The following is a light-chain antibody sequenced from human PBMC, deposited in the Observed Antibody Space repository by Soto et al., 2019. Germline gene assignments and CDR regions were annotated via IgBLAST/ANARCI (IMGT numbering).Light chain of an antibody. CDR3: QQYNNGWT. Sequence: EIVMTQSPATLSVSPGERATLSCRASQSVSSNLAWYQQKPAQAPRLLIYGASTRATGIPARFSGSGSGTEFTLTISSLQSEDFAVYYGQQYNNGWTFGHGTKVEIK. J-gene: IGKJ1*01. CDR2: GAS. CDR1: QSVSSN. V-gene: IGKV3-15*01.